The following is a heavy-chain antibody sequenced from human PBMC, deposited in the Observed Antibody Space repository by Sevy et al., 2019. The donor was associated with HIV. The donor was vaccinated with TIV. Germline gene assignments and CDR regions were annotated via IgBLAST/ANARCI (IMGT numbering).Heavy chain of an antibody. CDR3: ARGGYSSGWTLDAFDI. J-gene: IGHJ3*02. D-gene: IGHD6-19*01. V-gene: IGHV3-33*01. Sequence: GGSLRLSCAASGFTFSSYGMHWVRQAPGKGLEWVAVIWYDGSNKYYADSVKGRFTISRDNSKNTLYLQMNSRRAEDTAVYYCARGGYSSGWTLDAFDIWGQGTMVTVSS. CDR1: GFTFSSYG. CDR2: IWYDGSNK.